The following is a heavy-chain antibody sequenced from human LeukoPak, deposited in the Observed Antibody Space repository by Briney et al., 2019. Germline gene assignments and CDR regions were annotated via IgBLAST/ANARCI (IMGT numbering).Heavy chain of an antibody. CDR1: GFTFSRYN. V-gene: IGHV3-21*01. D-gene: IGHD5-18*01. J-gene: IGHJ4*02. CDR2: ISSGSGYI. Sequence: GGSQRLSCAASGFTFSRYNMNWVRQAPGKGLEWVSSISSGSGYIYYADSVKGRFTISRDNAKNSLSLQMNSLRAEDTAVYYCARVYGYSHGYFDYWGQGTLVTVSS. CDR3: ARVYGYSHGYFDY.